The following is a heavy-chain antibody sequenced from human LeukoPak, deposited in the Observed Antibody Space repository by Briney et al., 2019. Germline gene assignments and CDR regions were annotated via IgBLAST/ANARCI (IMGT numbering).Heavy chain of an antibody. J-gene: IGHJ6*03. CDR3: ARLRRLYSSSSPLYYYYYYMDV. CDR2: MFYSGTT. D-gene: IGHD6-6*01. Sequence: SETLSLTCTVSGGSISSSGKYGAWIRQPPGKGLEWMGSMFYSGTTYYNPSLKSRLSISVDTSKNQFSLKLSSVTAADTAVYYCARLRRLYSSSSPLYYYYYYMDVWGKGTTVTFSS. V-gene: IGHV4-39*01. CDR1: GGSISSSGKY.